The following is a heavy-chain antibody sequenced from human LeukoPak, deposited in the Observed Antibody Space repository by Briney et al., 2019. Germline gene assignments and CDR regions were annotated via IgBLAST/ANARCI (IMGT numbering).Heavy chain of an antibody. CDR3: ARRGYYYDSSEYDWFDP. Sequence: GASVKVSCKASGYTFTSYYMHWVRQAPGQGLEWMGIINPSGGSTTYAQKFQGRVTMTRDTSTSTVYMELSSLRSEDTAVYYCARRGYYYDSSEYDWFDPWGQGTLVIVSS. J-gene: IGHJ5*02. CDR1: GYTFTSYY. V-gene: IGHV1-46*01. CDR2: INPSGGST. D-gene: IGHD3-22*01.